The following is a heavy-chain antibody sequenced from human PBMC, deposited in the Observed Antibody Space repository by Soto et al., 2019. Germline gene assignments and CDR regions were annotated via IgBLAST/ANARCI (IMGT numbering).Heavy chain of an antibody. J-gene: IGHJ4*02. Sequence: ASVKVSCKTSGYTFTGHHIHWVRQAPGQGLEWMGWINPISGGTKYREKFQGRVSITRDKSSSTAYMELSSLTSDDSAVYYCAKDGRHCSGGSCPQGHWGQGTLVTVSS. CDR1: GYTFTGHH. D-gene: IGHD2-15*01. V-gene: IGHV1-2*02. CDR3: AKDGRHCSGGSCPQGH. CDR2: INPISGGT.